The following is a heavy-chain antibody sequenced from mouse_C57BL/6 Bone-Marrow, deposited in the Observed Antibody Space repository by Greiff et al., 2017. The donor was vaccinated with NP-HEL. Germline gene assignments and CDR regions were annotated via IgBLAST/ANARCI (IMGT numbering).Heavy chain of an antibody. V-gene: IGHV1-80*01. CDR3: ARPSYDYKFDY. D-gene: IGHD2-4*01. CDR1: GYAFSSYW. J-gene: IGHJ2*01. Sequence: VQGVESGAELVQPGASVKISCKASGYAFSSYWMNWVQQRPGKGLEWIGQIYPGDGDTNYNGKVKGKATLTADKSSSTAYMQLSSLTSEDSAVYFCARPSYDYKFDYWGQGTTLTVSS. CDR2: IYPGDGDT.